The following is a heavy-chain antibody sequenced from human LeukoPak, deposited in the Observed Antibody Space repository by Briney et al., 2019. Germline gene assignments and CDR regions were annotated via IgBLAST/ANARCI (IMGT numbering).Heavy chain of an antibody. CDR3: ASSIAARPNDAFDI. J-gene: IGHJ3*02. CDR1: GGSFSGYY. Sequence: SETLSLTCAVYGGSFSGYYWSWIRQPPGKGLEWIGYIYYSGSTNYNPSLKSRVTISVDTSKNQFSLKLSSVTAADTAVYYCASSIAARPNDAFDIWGQGTMVTVSS. D-gene: IGHD6-6*01. V-gene: IGHV4-59*01. CDR2: IYYSGST.